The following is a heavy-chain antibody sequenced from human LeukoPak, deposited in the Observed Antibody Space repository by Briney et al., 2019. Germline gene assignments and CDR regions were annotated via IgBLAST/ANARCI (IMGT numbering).Heavy chain of an antibody. CDR3: ASLHYPDNRFDP. CDR1: GFTFSSYS. V-gene: IGHV3-21*01. D-gene: IGHD3-10*01. CDR2: ISSSSSYI. Sequence: PGGSLRLSCAASGFTFSSYSMNWVRQAPGKGLEWVSSISSSSSYIYYADSVKGRFTISRDNAKNSLYLQMNSLRAEDTAVYYCASLHYPDNRFDPWGQGTLVTVSS. J-gene: IGHJ5*02.